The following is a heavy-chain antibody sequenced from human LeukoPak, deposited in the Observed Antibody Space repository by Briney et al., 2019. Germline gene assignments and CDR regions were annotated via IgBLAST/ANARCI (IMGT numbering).Heavy chain of an antibody. D-gene: IGHD3-16*01. Sequence: GESLKISCKGSGYSFTIYWSGGVRQMPGRGLEWMGIIYTGDSDTRYSPSFQGQVTISADKSISTAYLQWSSLKASDTAMYYCARPGLTGGYYFDYWGQGTLVTVSS. V-gene: IGHV5-51*01. CDR1: GYSFTIYW. CDR3: ARPGLTGGYYFDY. J-gene: IGHJ4*02. CDR2: IYTGDSDT.